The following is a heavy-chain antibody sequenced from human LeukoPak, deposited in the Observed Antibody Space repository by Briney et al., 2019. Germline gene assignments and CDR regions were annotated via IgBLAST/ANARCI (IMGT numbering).Heavy chain of an antibody. CDR2: ISSSSTI. CDR3: ARGYSYGYGGD. Sequence: PGGSLRLSCAASGFTFSSYAMSWVRQAPGKGLEWVSYISSSSTIYYADSVKGRFTISRDNAKNSLYLQMNSLRDEDTAVYYCARGYSYGYGGDWGQGTLVTVSS. V-gene: IGHV3-48*02. J-gene: IGHJ4*02. CDR1: GFTFSSYA. D-gene: IGHD5-18*01.